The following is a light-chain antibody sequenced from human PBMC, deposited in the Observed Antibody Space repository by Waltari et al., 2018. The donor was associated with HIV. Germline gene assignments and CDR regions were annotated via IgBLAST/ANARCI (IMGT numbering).Light chain of an antibody. J-gene: IGLJ3*02. CDR2: STD. Sequence: QSVLTQPPSASGTPGQRVTISCSGSSSNIGSNTVNWYQQLPGSAPQLLMYSTDQRPSGVPDRFSGSKSGTSASLAISGLQSEDEADYYCATWDDSLSGPVFGGGTKVTVV. CDR3: ATWDDSLSGPV. CDR1: SSNIGSNT. V-gene: IGLV1-44*01.